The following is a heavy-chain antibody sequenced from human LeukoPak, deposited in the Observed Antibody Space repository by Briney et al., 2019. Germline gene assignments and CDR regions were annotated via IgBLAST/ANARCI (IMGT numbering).Heavy chain of an antibody. V-gene: IGHV4-59*01. CDR2: IYYSGST. CDR1: GGSXSSYX. J-gene: IGHJ4*02. Sequence: SGGSXSSYXXXXXRXPPGXXXEWXGXIYYSGSTNYNPSLKSRVTISVDTSKNQFSLKLSSVTAADTAVYYCARADEYCSSTSCYRELDYWGQGTLVTVSS. D-gene: IGHD2-2*01. CDR3: ARADEYCSSTSCYRELDY.